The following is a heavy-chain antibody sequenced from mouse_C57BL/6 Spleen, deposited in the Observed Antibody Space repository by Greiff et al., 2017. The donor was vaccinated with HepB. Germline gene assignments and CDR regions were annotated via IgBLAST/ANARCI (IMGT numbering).Heavy chain of an antibody. CDR2: IDPSDSYT. CDR1: GYTFTSYW. V-gene: IGHV1-50*01. J-gene: IGHJ2*01. Sequence: QVQLKQPGAELVKPGASVKLSCKASGYTFTSYWMQWVKQRPGQGLEWIGEIDPSDSYTNYNQKFKGKATLTVDTSSSTAYMQLSSLTSEDSAVYYCARRSYYYGDYWGQGTTLTVSS. D-gene: IGHD2-1*01. CDR3: ARRSYYYGDY.